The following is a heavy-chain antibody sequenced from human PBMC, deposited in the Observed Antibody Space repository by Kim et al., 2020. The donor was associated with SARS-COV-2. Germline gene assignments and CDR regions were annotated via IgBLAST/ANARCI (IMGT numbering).Heavy chain of an antibody. CDR2: LTPVFGTP. Sequence: SVKVSCKASGLSFSAYAYSWVRQAPGQGLEWMGGLTPVFGTPYYAQRFRGRVTITADISTNTAYMELSSLTVEDTALYFCARGAQGDSSNDHSGYNPLGHWGQGTLLSVSS. CDR3: ARGAQGDSSNDHSGYNPLGH. CDR1: GLSFSAYA. D-gene: IGHD5-12*01. J-gene: IGHJ4*02. V-gene: IGHV1-69*06.